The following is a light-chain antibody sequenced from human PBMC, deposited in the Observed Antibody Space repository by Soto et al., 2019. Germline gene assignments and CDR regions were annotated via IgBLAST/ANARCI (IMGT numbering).Light chain of an antibody. CDR3: QQYYSTPS. J-gene: IGKJ1*01. CDR2: WAS. Sequence: DIVMTQSPDSLAVSLGERATINCKSSQSVLYSSNNKNYLAWYQQKPGQPPKLLIYWASTRESGVPDRFSGSGSGTDFTLTISSLQAEEVAVYYCQQYYSTPSFGQGTKVDIK. CDR1: QSVLYSSNNKNY. V-gene: IGKV4-1*01.